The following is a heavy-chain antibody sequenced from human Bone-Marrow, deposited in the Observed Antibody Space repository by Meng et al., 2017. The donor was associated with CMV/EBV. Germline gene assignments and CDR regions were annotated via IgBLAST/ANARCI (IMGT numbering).Heavy chain of an antibody. J-gene: IGHJ4*02. V-gene: IGHV1-69*10. CDR3: ARDEPRVSYFDY. CDR1: GGTFSSYA. D-gene: IGHD4-11*01. CDR2: IIPILGIA. Sequence: SVKVSCKASGGTFSSYAISWVRQAPGQGLEWMGGIIPILGIANYAQKSQGRVTITADKSTSTAYMELSSLRSEDTAVYYCARDEPRVSYFDYWGQGTLVTVSS.